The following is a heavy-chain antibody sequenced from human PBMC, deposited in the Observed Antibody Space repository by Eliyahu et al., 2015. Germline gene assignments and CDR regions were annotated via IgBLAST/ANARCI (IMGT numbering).Heavy chain of an antibody. D-gene: IGHD2/OR15-2a*01. Sequence: QITLKESGPTLVKPTQTLTLTCTFXGFSLTTEGVGVGWLRQPPRKDLPWLALIYWDDDKRHSPSLKSRLTITKDTSKNQVVLTMTNMDPVDTATYYCAHMLSNPLSFDYWGQGTLVTVSS. V-gene: IGHV2-5*02. CDR2: IYWDDDK. CDR3: AHMLSNPLSFDY. CDR1: GFSLTTEGVG. J-gene: IGHJ4*02.